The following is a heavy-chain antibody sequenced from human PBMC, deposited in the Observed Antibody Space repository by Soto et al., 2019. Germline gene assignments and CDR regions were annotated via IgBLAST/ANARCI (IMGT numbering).Heavy chain of an antibody. CDR1: GGSISSGGYS. J-gene: IGHJ5*02. CDR2: IYHSGST. V-gene: IGHV4-30-2*01. Sequence: QLQLQESGSGLVKPSQTLSLTCAVSGGSISSGGYSWSWIRQPPGKGLEWIGYIYHSGSTYYNPSLRTRVTRSVDGSKNQSSLKLSSVTAADTAVYYGARGPNWFDPWGQGTLVTVSS. CDR3: ARGPNWFDP.